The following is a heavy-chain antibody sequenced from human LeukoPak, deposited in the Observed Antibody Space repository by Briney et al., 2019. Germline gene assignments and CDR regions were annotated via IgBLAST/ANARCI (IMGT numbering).Heavy chain of an antibody. J-gene: IGHJ6*03. CDR3: AKDGGEYYDILTGYYPRLYYMDV. D-gene: IGHD3-9*01. CDR2: ISSSGFTL. V-gene: IGHV3-48*01. CDR1: GFTCSDYS. Sequence: GGSLRLSCVASGFTCSDYSMNWVRQAPGKGLEWVSYISSSGFTLNYADSVKGRFTISRDNAKNSLYLQMNSLRAEDTAVYYCAKDGGEYYDILTGYYPRLYYMDVWGKGTTVTISS.